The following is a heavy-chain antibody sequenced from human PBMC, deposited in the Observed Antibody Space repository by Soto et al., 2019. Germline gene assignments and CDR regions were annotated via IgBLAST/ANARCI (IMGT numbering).Heavy chain of an antibody. Sequence: GGSLRLSCVASGFTFISSFMGWIRQAPGKGLEWVANINQDGGVTYYVDSVEGRFTISRDNTKDSLYLQMNSLRGEDTAIYYCARYYRGSGRYFFDYWGQGALVTVSS. CDR2: INQDGGVT. V-gene: IGHV3-7*03. D-gene: IGHD6-19*01. J-gene: IGHJ4*02. CDR3: ARYYRGSGRYFFDY. CDR1: GFTFISSF.